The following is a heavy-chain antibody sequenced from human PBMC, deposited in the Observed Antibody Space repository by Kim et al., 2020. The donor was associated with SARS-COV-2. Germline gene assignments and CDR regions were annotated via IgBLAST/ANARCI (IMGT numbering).Heavy chain of an antibody. Sequence: KNYADSGKGRFTISRDNSKNTLYLQMNSLRAEDTAVYYCASPGIAVAGTWGQGTLVTVSS. CDR3: ASPGIAVAGT. V-gene: IGHV3-30*01. J-gene: IGHJ5*02. D-gene: IGHD6-19*01. CDR2: K.